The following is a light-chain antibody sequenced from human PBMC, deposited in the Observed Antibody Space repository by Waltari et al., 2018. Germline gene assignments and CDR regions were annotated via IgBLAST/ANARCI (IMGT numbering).Light chain of an antibody. Sequence: IVMTQPPAPLSVSPGERATISCRASRSVSSNFAWYQQKPGQAPRLLIYGASTRATGIPARFSGSGSGTEFTLTISSLQSEDFAVYYCQQYNNWPPWTFGQGTKVEIK. V-gene: IGKV3-15*01. CDR2: GAS. CDR3: QQYNNWPPWT. J-gene: IGKJ1*01. CDR1: RSVSSN.